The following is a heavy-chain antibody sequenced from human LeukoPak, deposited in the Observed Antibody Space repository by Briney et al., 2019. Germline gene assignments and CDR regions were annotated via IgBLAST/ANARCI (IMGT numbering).Heavy chain of an antibody. CDR2: IIPIFGTA. CDR3: ARGGYYDSSGYFDY. D-gene: IGHD3-22*01. V-gene: IGHV1-69*05. Sequence: GSSVKVSCKASGGTFSSYAISWVRQAPGQGLEWMGGIIPIFGTANYAQKFQGRVTITTDESTSTAYMELSSLRSEDTAVYYCARGGYYDSSGYFDYWGQGTLSPSPQ. CDR1: GGTFSSYA. J-gene: IGHJ4*02.